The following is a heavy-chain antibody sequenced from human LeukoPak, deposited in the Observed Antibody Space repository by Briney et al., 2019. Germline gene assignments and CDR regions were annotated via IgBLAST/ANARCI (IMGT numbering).Heavy chain of an antibody. J-gene: IGHJ4*02. V-gene: IGHV4-61*02. CDR1: GGSISSGSYY. D-gene: IGHD5-12*01. Sequence: PSETLSLTCTVSGGSISSGSYYWSWIRQPAGKGLEWIGRIYTSGSTNYNPSLKSRVTISVDTSKNQFSLKLSSVTAADTAVYYCAVYSGYGRSHYWGQGTLVTVSS. CDR2: IYTSGST. CDR3: AVYSGYGRSHY.